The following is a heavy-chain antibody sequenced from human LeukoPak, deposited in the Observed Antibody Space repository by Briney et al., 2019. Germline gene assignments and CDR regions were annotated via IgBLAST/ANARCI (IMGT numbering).Heavy chain of an antibody. CDR3: ARAGGAWSTTHYYYYMDV. Sequence: PGGSLRLSCAASGYAFRGYPMYWVRQAPGKGREWVAFITYEEGDELYADSVKGRFTISRDDSKSTLYLQMNSLRPEDTAIFYCARAGGAWSTTHYYYYMDVWGKGTTVTVSS. D-gene: IGHD1-1*01. J-gene: IGHJ6*03. CDR1: GYAFRGYP. V-gene: IGHV3-30*07. CDR2: ITYEEGDE.